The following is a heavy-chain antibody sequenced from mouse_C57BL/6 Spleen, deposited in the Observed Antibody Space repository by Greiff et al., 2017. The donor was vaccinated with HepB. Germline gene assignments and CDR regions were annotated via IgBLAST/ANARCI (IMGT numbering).Heavy chain of an antibody. Sequence: QVHVKQPGAELVRPGSSVKLSCKASGYTFTSYWMDWVKQRPGQGLEWIGNIYPSDSETHYNQKFKDKATLTVDKSSSTAYMQLSSLTSEDSAVYYCARVGFAYWGQGTLVTVSA. J-gene: IGHJ3*01. CDR2: IYPSDSET. CDR1: GYTFTSYW. V-gene: IGHV1-61*01. CDR3: ARVGFAY.